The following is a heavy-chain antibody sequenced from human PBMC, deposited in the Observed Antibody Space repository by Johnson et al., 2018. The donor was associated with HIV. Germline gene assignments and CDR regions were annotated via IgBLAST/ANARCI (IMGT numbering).Heavy chain of an antibody. CDR1: GFPFSNYG. D-gene: IGHD6-6*01. Sequence: QVQLVESGGGVVQPGRSLRLSCAASGFPFSNYGMHWVRQAPGKGLEWVAVISYDGSNQYYADSVKGRFTISRDNSKNTLYLQMKSLRAEDTAVYYCAKVLYSSSSDAFDIWGQGTMVTVSS. CDR3: AKVLYSSSSDAFDI. CDR2: ISYDGSNQ. J-gene: IGHJ3*02. V-gene: IGHV3-30*18.